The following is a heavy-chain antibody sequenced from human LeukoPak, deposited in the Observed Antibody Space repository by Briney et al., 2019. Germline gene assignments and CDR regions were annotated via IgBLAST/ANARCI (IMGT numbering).Heavy chain of an antibody. J-gene: IGHJ4*02. CDR2: IKKDGSEK. CDR3: ARLILLWFGELFTGYYFDY. V-gene: IGHV3-7*01. Sequence: PGGFLRLSCAASGFTFSNYWMSWVRQAPGKGLEWVANIKKDGSEKYYGDSVKGRFTISRDNAKNSLYLQMNSLRAEDTAVYYCARLILLWFGELFTGYYFDYWGQGTLVTVSS. D-gene: IGHD3-10*01. CDR1: GFTFSNYW.